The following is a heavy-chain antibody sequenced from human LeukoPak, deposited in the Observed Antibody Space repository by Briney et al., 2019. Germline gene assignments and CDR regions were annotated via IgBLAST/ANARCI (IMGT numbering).Heavy chain of an antibody. CDR1: GFTFSSYA. J-gene: IGHJ4*02. D-gene: IGHD5-18*01. Sequence: PGGSLRLSCSASGFTFSSYAMHWVRQAPGKGLGYVSVISSNGGSTYYADSVKGRFTISRDNSKNTLYLQMSSLRAEDTAVYYCVRDQGFTYGYDYWGQGTLVTVSS. CDR2: ISSNGGST. V-gene: IGHV3-64D*06. CDR3: VRDQGFTYGYDY.